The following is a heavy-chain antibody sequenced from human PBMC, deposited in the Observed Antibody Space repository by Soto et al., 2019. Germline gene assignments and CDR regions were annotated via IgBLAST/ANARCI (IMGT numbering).Heavy chain of an antibody. CDR2: LYWDDDK. CDR3: AHRLGGSSWNDGYFDF. D-gene: IGHD1-1*01. CDR1: GFSLSNSGVG. V-gene: IGHV2-5*02. Sequence: QITLKESGPTLVKPTQTLTLTCTCSGFSLSNSGVGVGWIRQPPGKALEWLVVLYWDDDKRYSPSLRSRLTITKDTSKNQRVRTMTNMDPVDTATYYCAHRLGGSSWNDGYFDFWGQGTLVTVSS. J-gene: IGHJ4*02.